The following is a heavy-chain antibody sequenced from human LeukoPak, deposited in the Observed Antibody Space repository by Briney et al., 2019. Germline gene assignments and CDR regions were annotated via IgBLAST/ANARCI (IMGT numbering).Heavy chain of an antibody. J-gene: IGHJ4*02. Sequence: GGSLRLSCAASGFTFSRYWMRWVRQAPGKGLVWVSRLNSEGSSTTYADSVKGRFTISRDNAKSTLYLQMNSLRAEDRAVFYCVRGGGYYFDYWGQGTLVTVSS. D-gene: IGHD3-16*01. CDR3: VRGGGYYFDY. CDR1: GFTFSRYW. CDR2: LNSEGSST. V-gene: IGHV3-74*01.